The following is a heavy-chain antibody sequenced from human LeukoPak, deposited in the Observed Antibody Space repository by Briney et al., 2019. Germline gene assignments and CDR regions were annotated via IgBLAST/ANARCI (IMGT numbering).Heavy chain of an antibody. J-gene: IGHJ4*02. CDR1: GGSISTYY. CDR2: IYYSGST. Sequence: SETLSLTCTVSGGSISTYYWSWIRQPPGKGLEWIGYIYYSGSTSYNPSLKSRVTISVDTSKNQFSLKLSSVTAADTAVYYCARAYPRGAPFDHWGQGTLVTVSS. CDR3: ARAYPRGAPFDH. V-gene: IGHV4-59*12.